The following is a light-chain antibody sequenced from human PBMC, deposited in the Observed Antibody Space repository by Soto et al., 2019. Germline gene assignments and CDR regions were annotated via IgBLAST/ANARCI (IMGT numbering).Light chain of an antibody. CDR1: QSVSIW. V-gene: IGKV1-5*03. Sequence: DIQMTQSPSTLSASEGARVTISGRASQSVSIWLAWYQQKPGRAPKLLIYKASSLESGVPSRFSGSGSGTEFTLTISSLQTDDFATYYCQQYNSYPLTFGGGTKVDIK. J-gene: IGKJ4*01. CDR2: KAS. CDR3: QQYNSYPLT.